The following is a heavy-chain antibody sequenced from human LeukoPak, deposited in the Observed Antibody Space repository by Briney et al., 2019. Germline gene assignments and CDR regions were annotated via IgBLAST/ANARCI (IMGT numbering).Heavy chain of an antibody. CDR1: GLTFSSYA. J-gene: IGHJ4*02. Sequence: GGSLRLSCAASGLTFSSYAMSWVRQAPGKGLEWVSAISGSGGSTYYADSVKGRFTTSRDNAKNSLYLQMNSLRAEDTAVYYCARDWSFALDYWGQGTLVTVSS. CDR3: ARDWSFALDY. V-gene: IGHV3-23*01. CDR2: ISGSGGST. D-gene: IGHD1-26*01.